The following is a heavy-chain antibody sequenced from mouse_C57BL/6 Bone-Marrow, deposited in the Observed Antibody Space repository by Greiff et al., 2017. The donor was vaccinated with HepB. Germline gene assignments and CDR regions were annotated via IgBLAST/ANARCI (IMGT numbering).Heavy chain of an antibody. Sequence: QVQLQQSGAELARPGASVKLSCKASGYTFTSYGISWVKQRTGQGLEWIGEIYPRSGNTYYNEKFKGKATLTADKSSSTAYMELRSLTSEDSAVYFCAYSTMFTTGDWYFDVWGTGTTVTVSS. CDR1: GYTFTSYG. J-gene: IGHJ1*03. D-gene: IGHD2-2*01. CDR2: IYPRSGNT. V-gene: IGHV1-81*01. CDR3: AYSTMFTTGDWYFDV.